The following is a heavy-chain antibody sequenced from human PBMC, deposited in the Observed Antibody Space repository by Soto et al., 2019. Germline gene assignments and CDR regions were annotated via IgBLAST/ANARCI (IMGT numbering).Heavy chain of an antibody. V-gene: IGHV4-31*03. CDR2: IYYTGNT. CDR1: GGSISTGGYY. CDR3: ARDHYHHFDY. J-gene: IGHJ4*02. D-gene: IGHD3-10*01. Sequence: QVQLQESGPGLVKPSQTLSLTCTVSGGSISTGGYYWSWIRQHPGKGLEWIGYIYYTGNTYYNPSLKSRVTISVDTSNNQFSLKLSSVTAADTAVYYCARDHYHHFDYWGQGTLVTVSS.